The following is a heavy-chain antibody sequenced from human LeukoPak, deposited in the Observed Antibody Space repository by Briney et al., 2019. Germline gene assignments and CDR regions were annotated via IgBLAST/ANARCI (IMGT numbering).Heavy chain of an antibody. CDR1: GFTFSSYG. CDR2: ISYDGSNK. Sequence: PGRSLRLSCAASGFTFSSYGMHWVRQAPGKGLEWVAVISYDGSNKYYADSVKGRFTISRDNSKNTLYLQMNSLRAGDTAVYYCAKFSDGSGSYYPLSDYWGQGTLVTVS. D-gene: IGHD3-10*01. V-gene: IGHV3-30*18. CDR3: AKFSDGSGSYYPLSDY. J-gene: IGHJ4*02.